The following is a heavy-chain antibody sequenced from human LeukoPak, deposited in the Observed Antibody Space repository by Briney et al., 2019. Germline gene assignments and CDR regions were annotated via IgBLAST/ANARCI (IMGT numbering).Heavy chain of an antibody. CDR3: AKPVSSSRTGGSDLDY. J-gene: IGHJ4*02. D-gene: IGHD6-13*01. CDR2: ISGSGGST. Sequence: PGGSLRLSCAASGFTFSSYAMSWVRQAPGKGLGWVSAISGSGGSTYYADSVKGRFTISRDNSKNTLYLQMNSLRAEDTAVYYCAKPVSSSRTGGSDLDYWGQGTLVTVSS. V-gene: IGHV3-23*01. CDR1: GFTFSSYA.